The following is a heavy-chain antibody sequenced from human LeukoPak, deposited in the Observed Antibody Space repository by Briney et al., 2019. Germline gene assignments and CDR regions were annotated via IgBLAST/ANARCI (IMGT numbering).Heavy chain of an antibody. CDR2: INHSGST. V-gene: IGHV4-34*01. Sequence: KTSETLSLTCAVYGGSFSGYYWSWIRQPPGKGLEWIGEINHSGSTNYNPSLKSRVTISVDTSKNQFSLKLSSVTAADTAVYYCARRTTVTPNYYYYYYMDVWGKGTTVTVSS. D-gene: IGHD4-17*01. CDR1: GGSFSGYY. J-gene: IGHJ6*03. CDR3: ARRTTVTPNYYYYYYMDV.